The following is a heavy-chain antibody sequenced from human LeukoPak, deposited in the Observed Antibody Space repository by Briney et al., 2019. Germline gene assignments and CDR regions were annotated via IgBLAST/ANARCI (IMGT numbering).Heavy chain of an antibody. D-gene: IGHD5-24*01. J-gene: IGHJ6*03. CDR1: GFTFSGSA. V-gene: IGHV3-73*01. Sequence: PGGSLKLSCAASGFTFSGSAMHWVRQASGKGLEGVGRIRSKANSYATAYAASVKGRFTISRDDSKNTAYLQMNSLKTEDTAVYYRTSPARAVEMATMKPYYYYMDVWGKGTTVTVSS. CDR3: TSPARAVEMATMKPYYYYMDV. CDR2: IRSKANSYAT.